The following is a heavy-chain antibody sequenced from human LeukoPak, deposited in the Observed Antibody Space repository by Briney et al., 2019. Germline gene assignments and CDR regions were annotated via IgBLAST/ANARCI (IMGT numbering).Heavy chain of an antibody. J-gene: IGHJ4*02. CDR1: GFTFSSYG. D-gene: IGHD1-26*01. CDR2: ISYDGSNK. V-gene: IGHV3-30*19. CDR3: ARGLVGAAGGYYFDY. Sequence: GRSLRLSCAASGFTFSSYGMNWVRQAPGKGLEWVAVISYDGSNKYYADSVKGRFTISRDNSKNTLYLQMNSLRAEDTAVYYCARGLVGAAGGYYFDYWGQGTLVTVSS.